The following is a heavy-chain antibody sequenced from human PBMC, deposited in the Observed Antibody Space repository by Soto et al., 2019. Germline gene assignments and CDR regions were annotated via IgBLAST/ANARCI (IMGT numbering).Heavy chain of an antibody. J-gene: IGHJ6*02. CDR1: GFTFSSYG. Sequence: GGSLRLSCAASGFTFSSYGMHWVRQAPGKGLEWVAVIWYDGSNKYYADSVKGRFTISRDNSKNTLYLQMNSLRAEDTAVYYCARDPSDYYYGMDAWGQGATVTVSS. CDR2: IWYDGSNK. CDR3: ARDPSDYYYGMDA. V-gene: IGHV3-33*01.